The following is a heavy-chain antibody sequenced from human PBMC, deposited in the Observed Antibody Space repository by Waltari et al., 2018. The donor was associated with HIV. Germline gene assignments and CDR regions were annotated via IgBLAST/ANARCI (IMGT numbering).Heavy chain of an antibody. J-gene: IGHJ6*02. CDR1: GFIFSTYS. V-gene: IGHV3-48*02. Sequence: EAQLEESGGALIQTGGSLRVSCVGTGFIFSTYSLNWVRQAPGKGLEWAAYIGSSGTTLYADSVKGRFTISRDNAKNSVFLQMNSLREDDTALYFCARDKLGDPAPVWGQGTTVTVSS. CDR3: ARDKLGDPAPV. CDR2: IGSSGTTL. D-gene: IGHD1-26*01.